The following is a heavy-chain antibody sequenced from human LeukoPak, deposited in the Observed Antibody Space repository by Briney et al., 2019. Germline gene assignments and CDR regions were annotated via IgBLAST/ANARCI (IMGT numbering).Heavy chain of an antibody. J-gene: IGHJ4*02. CDR3: ARGPGIAVAGVFDY. D-gene: IGHD6-19*01. V-gene: IGHV1-18*04. CDR2: ISGYNGHT. Sequence: GASVKVSCKASGYTFTSYGINWVRQAPGQGLEWMGWISGYNGHTNYVQKMQGRVTMTTGTSTNTAYMELRSLRSDDTAVYYCARGPGIAVAGVFDYWGQGSLVTVSS. CDR1: GYTFTSYG.